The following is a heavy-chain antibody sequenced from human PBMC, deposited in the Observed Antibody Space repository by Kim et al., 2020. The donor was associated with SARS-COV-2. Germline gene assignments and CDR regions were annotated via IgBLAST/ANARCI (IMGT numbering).Heavy chain of an antibody. D-gene: IGHD3-3*01. V-gene: IGHV3-23*01. J-gene: IGHJ4*02. Sequence: ADSVKGRFTISRDNSRNTLYLQMNSLRAEDTAVYYCAKVASIGWSRFDHWGQGTLVTVSS. CDR3: AKVASIGWSRFDH.